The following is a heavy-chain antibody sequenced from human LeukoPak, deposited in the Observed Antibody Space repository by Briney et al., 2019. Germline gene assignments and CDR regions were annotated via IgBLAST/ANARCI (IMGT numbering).Heavy chain of an antibody. CDR1: GFTLSSYA. V-gene: IGHV3-23*01. CDR3: AKDPTDFDNSGQTYFDS. J-gene: IGHJ4*02. D-gene: IGHD3-22*01. Sequence: GGSLRLSCAASGFTLSSYAMSWVRQAPGKGLEWVSAISGSGGSTYYADSVKGRFTISRDNSKNTLFLQMNSLRAEDTAVYYCAKDPTDFDNSGQTYFDSWGQGTLVTVSS. CDR2: ISGSGGST.